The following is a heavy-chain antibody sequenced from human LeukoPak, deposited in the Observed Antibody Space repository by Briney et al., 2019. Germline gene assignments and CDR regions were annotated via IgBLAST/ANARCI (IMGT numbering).Heavy chain of an antibody. CDR2: ISWNSGSI. CDR1: GFTFDDYA. V-gene: IGHV3-9*01. CDR3: AKDKAMVRGAFDY. D-gene: IGHD3-10*01. Sequence: GRSLRLSCAASGFTFDDYAMHWVRQAPGKGLEWASGISWNSGSIGYADSVKGRFTISRDNAKNSLYLQMNSLRAEDTALYYCAKDKAMVRGAFDYWGQGTLVTVSS. J-gene: IGHJ4*02.